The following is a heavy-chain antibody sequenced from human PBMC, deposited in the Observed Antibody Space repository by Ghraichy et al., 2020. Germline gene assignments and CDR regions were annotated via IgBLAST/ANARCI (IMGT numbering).Heavy chain of an antibody. CDR2: INQDGREK. J-gene: IGHJ3*02. CDR3: SAGDTFYI. V-gene: IGHV3-7*03. Sequence: GGSLRLSCAASGLIFGSYWMTWVRQAPGKGLEWVANINQDGREKYYAGSVKGRFTISRDNAKSSLYLQMNSLSVEDTAVYYCSAGDTFYICGRGTMVTVCS. CDR1: GLIFGSYW.